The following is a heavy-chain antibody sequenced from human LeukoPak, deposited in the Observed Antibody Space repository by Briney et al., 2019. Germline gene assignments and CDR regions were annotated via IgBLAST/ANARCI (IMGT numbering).Heavy chain of an antibody. V-gene: IGHV3-30*02. J-gene: IGHJ4*02. Sequence: GGSLRLSCAASGFTFGSYGMHWVRQAPGKGLEWVAFIRYDGSNKYYADSVKGRFTISRDNSKNTLYLQMNSLRAEDTAVYYCARAQRWAHYIDYWGQGTLVTVSS. CDR3: ARAQRWAHYIDY. CDR1: GFTFGSYG. CDR2: IRYDGSNK. D-gene: IGHD5-24*01.